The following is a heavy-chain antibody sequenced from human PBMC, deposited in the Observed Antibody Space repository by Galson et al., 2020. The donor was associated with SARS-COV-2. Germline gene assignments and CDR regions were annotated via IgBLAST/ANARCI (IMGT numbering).Heavy chain of an antibody. D-gene: IGHD5-18*01. J-gene: IGHJ6*02. CDR1: GFTFSSYG. CDR2: IWYDGSNK. Sequence: GGSLRLSCAASGFTFSSYGMHWVRQAPGKGLEWVAVIWYDGSNKYYADSVKGRFTISRDNSKNTLYLQMNSLRAEDTAVYYCAREGYSYGNGMDVWGQGTTVTVSS. CDR3: AREGYSYGNGMDV. V-gene: IGHV3-33*01.